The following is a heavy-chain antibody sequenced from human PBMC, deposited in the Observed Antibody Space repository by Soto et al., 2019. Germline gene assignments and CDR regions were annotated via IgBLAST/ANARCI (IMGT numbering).Heavy chain of an antibody. V-gene: IGHV4-4*07. CDR2: IYIGGRN. D-gene: IGHD1-26*01. Sequence: PSETLSLTCTVSGGSIRSCYWSWNRLPAGKGLEWVGIIYIGGRNNSNPPLKSRITMPVATSKNKNYLTMKPSTATDPAMTLFSRGRGREDYWGQGTLVTVSS. J-gene: IGHJ4*02. CDR3: SRGRGREDY. CDR1: GGSIRSCY.